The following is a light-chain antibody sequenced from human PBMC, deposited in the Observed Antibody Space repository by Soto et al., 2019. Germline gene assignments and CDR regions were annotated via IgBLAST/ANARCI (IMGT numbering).Light chain of an antibody. CDR2: GAS. J-gene: IGKJ1*01. V-gene: IGKV3-20*01. CDR1: QSVNSNY. Sequence: EIVLTQSPGTLSLSPGERATLSCRASQSVNSNYLDWYQRKPGQAPRLLIYGASNRATDIPYRVSASGSGTDFTLTITRLAAEDFAVYYCQQYDSTPPTFGQGTKVEVK. CDR3: QQYDSTPPT.